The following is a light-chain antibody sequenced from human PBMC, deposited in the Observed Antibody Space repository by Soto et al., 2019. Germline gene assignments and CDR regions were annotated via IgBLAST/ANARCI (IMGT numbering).Light chain of an antibody. J-gene: IGKJ1*01. CDR2: KAS. V-gene: IGKV1-5*03. Sequence: DIQMTQSPSTLSASVGDRVTITCRASQSISSWLAWYQQKPGKAPKLLIYKASSLETGVPSRFSGSGSGTEFTLTISRLQPEDVASYYCQQYNSDPWTFGQGTKVEIK. CDR1: QSISSW. CDR3: QQYNSDPWT.